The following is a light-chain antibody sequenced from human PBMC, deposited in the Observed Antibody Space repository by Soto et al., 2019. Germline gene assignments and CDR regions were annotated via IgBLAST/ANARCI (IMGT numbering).Light chain of an antibody. J-gene: IGKJ1*01. CDR3: QQYNNWPVT. V-gene: IGKV3-15*01. CDR2: GAS. Sequence: EILLTQSPSTLSLPPGERATLSCRASQSVSSNLAWYQQKPGQAPRLLIYGASTRATGIPARFSGSGSGTEFTLTISSLQSEDFAVYYCQQYNNWPVTFGQGTKVDIK. CDR1: QSVSSN.